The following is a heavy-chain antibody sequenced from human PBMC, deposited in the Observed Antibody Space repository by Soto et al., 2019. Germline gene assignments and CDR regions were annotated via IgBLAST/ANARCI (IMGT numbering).Heavy chain of an antibody. V-gene: IGHV1-2*05. CDR2: MDPITGGT. Sequence: ASVKVSCKASGYNLCAYYTYWCRQASGRGLEWVGVMDPITGGTDCEERLRDRVTVTRDPSIKTGYMELRRLRSNAPVQYCRSRGRDAASQFSSPHGMDVWGQGTTVTVSS. D-gene: IGHD2-15*01. CDR3: SRGRDAASQFSSPHGMDV. J-gene: IGHJ6*01. CDR1: GYNLCAYY.